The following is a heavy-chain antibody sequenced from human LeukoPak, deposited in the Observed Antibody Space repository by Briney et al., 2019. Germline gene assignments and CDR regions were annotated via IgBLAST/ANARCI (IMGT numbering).Heavy chain of an antibody. CDR3: AREGPYCSSTSCYPER. CDR1: GGSFSGYY. CDR2: IYYSGST. J-gene: IGHJ4*02. D-gene: IGHD2-2*01. Sequence: SETLSLTCAVYGGSFSGYYWSWIRQPPGKGLEWIGYIYYSGSTNYNPSLKSRVTISVDTSKNQFSLKLSSVTAADTAVYYCAREGPYCSSTSCYPERWGQGTLVTVSS. V-gene: IGHV4-59*01.